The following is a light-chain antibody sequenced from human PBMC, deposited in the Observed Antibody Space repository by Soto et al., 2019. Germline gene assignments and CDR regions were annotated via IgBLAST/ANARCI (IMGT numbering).Light chain of an antibody. V-gene: IGKV3-20*01. CDR1: QSVNSNY. CDR3: QQYGISSFT. CDR2: GAS. J-gene: IGKJ3*01. Sequence: EIVLTQSPDTLSLSPGERATLSCRASQSVNSNYLAWYQQKPGQAPRLLIYGASSRATGIPDRFSGSGSGTDFTLTISRLEPEDFALYYCQQYGISSFTFGPGTKVEI.